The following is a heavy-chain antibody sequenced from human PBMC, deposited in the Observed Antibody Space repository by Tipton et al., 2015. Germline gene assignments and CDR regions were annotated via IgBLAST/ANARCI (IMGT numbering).Heavy chain of an antibody. CDR3: VRDGPPYSPTSGFFRY. CDR1: GFSLSTYW. CDR2: TKHDGSEK. J-gene: IGHJ1*01. Sequence: SLRLSCEASGFSLSTYWMSWVRQTPGKGLEWVANTKHDGSEKHYVDSVKGRFTISRDNAKNSLDLQMNSLRAEDTAIYYCVRDGPPYSPTSGFFRYWGQGTLVTVSS. V-gene: IGHV3-7*01. D-gene: IGHD2/OR15-2a*01.